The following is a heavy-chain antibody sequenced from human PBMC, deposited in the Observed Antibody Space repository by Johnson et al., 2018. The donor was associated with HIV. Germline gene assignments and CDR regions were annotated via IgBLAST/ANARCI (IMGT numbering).Heavy chain of an antibody. CDR1: GFTFSSYG. CDR2: IRYDGSNK. CDR3: AKGRKDEGI. V-gene: IGHV3-30*02. Sequence: QVKLVESGGGVVQPGGSLRLSCAASGFTFSSYGMHWVRQAPGKGLEWVAFIRYDGSNKYYADSVKGRFTISRDNSKNTLYLQMNSLRAEDTAVYYCAKGRKDEGIWGQGTMVTVSS. J-gene: IGHJ3*02. D-gene: IGHD2-15*01.